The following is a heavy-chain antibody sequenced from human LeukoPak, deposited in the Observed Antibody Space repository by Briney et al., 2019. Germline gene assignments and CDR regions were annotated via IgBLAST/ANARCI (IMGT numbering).Heavy chain of an antibody. CDR1: GLTLSGHG. D-gene: IGHD1-26*01. CDR2: IWHDGNIK. V-gene: IGHV3-33*01. Sequence: GGSLRLPCAASGLTLSGHGMHWVRQAPGKGLEWVAIIWHDGNIKYYADSVKGRFIVSRDNYKNTVFLQMNSLRGEDTAVYYCARVGSGSYFLDAFDIWGQGTMVSVSS. J-gene: IGHJ3*02. CDR3: ARVGSGSYFLDAFDI.